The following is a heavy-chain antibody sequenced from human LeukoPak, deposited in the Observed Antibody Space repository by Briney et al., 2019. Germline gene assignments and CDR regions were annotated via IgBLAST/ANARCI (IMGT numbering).Heavy chain of an antibody. D-gene: IGHD2-15*01. Sequence: SETLSLTCAVYGGSFSGYYWSWIRQPPGKGLEWIGEINHSGSTNYNPSLKSRVTISVDTSKNQFSLKLSSVTAADTAVYYCARHRRGHALRTALLNWFDPWGQGTLVTVSS. J-gene: IGHJ5*02. CDR2: INHSGST. CDR1: GGSFSGYY. CDR3: ARHRRGHALRTALLNWFDP. V-gene: IGHV4-34*01.